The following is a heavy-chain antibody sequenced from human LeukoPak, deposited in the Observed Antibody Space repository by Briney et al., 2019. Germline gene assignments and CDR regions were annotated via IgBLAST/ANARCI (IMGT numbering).Heavy chain of an antibody. J-gene: IGHJ1*01. V-gene: IGHV3-7*01. Sequence: GGSLGFSGEGPGFTLSTYGLAWFGKAPGKGLNGVANIKTDGSEKYYVDSVKGRFTISRDNAKNSLYLQMNSLRAEDTAVYYCATYSSLNRREFQFWGQGTLLTVSS. D-gene: IGHD3-22*01. CDR1: GFTLSTYG. CDR3: ATYSSLNRREFQF. CDR2: IKTDGSEK.